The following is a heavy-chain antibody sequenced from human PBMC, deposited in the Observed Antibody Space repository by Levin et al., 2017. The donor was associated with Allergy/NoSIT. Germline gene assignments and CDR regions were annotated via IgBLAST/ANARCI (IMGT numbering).Heavy chain of an antibody. CDR3: ARDDSSFDY. CDR2: IHYSGST. D-gene: IGHD6-13*01. J-gene: IGHJ4*02. Sequence: SETLSLTCTVSGGSISSYYWNWIRQPPGKGLEWIGYIHYSGSTNYNPSLKSRVTISVDTSKNQVSLKASSVTAADTAVYYCARDDSSFDYWGQGTLVTVSS. V-gene: IGHV4-59*01. CDR1: GGSISSYY.